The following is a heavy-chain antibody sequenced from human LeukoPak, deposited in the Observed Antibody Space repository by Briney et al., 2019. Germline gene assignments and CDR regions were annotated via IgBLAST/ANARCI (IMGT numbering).Heavy chain of an antibody. CDR2: INPNSGGT. D-gene: IGHD3-22*01. V-gene: IGHV1-2*04. J-gene: IGHJ4*02. CDR1: GYTFTDYY. Sequence: ASVKVSCKASGYTFTDYYMQWVRQAPGQGLEWMGWINPNSGGTHYVQRFQGWVTMTRDTSISTAYMELSKLTSDDTAVYYCARGGPYYDSSRANDLNYWGQGTLVTVSS. CDR3: ARGGPYYDSSRANDLNY.